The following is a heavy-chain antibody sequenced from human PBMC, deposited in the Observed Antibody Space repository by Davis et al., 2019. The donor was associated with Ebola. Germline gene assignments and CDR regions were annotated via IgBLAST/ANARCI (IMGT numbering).Heavy chain of an antibody. CDR1: GCSFSSYA. CDR2: IIPIFGTT. CDR3: ARARDYYVSSGYYASFDY. J-gene: IGHJ4*02. V-gene: IGHV1-69*13. Sequence: SVNVPCKASGCSFSSYAIIWVRPAPAHGREWMGGIIPIFGTTNYAQRSQDRITITADESTSTAYMELSSLRSEDTAVYYCARARDYYVSSGYYASFDYWGQGTLVTVSS. D-gene: IGHD3-22*01.